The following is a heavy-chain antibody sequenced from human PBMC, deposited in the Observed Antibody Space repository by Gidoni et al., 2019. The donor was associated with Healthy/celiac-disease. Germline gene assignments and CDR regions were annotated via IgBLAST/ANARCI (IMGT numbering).Heavy chain of an antibody. Sequence: QITLKESGPTLVKPTQTLTLTCTFSGFSLSTSGVGVGWIRQPPGKALEWLALIYWNDDKRYSPSLKSRLTITKDTSKNQVFLTMTNMDPVDTATYYCARYYYGMDAWGQGTTVTVSS. CDR1: GFSLSTSGVG. CDR2: IYWNDDK. V-gene: IGHV2-5*01. CDR3: ARYYYGMDA. J-gene: IGHJ6*02.